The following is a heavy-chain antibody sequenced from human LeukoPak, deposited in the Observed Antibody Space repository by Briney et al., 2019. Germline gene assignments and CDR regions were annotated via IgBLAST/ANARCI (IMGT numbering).Heavy chain of an antibody. J-gene: IGHJ6*03. CDR2: IIPISGTT. CDR1: GVSFRDYT. Sequence: SVKVSYKASGVSFRDYTINWVRQAPGQGLEWMGAIIPISGTTNYAQRLQGRVTLTMDDSATTAFMEMSSLRSEDTAVYYCASRFTARQLVPADYYHMDVWGKGTTVFVSS. D-gene: IGHD6-13*01. CDR3: ASRFTARQLVPADYYHMDV. V-gene: IGHV1-69*05.